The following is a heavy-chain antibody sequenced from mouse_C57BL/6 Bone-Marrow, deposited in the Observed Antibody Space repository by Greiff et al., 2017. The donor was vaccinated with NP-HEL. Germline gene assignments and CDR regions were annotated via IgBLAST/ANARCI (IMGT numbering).Heavy chain of an antibody. Sequence: EVHLVESEGGLVQPGSSMKLSCTASGFTFSDYYMAWVRQVPEKGLEWVANINYDGSSTYYLDSLKSRFIISRDNAKNILYLQMSSLKSEDTATYYCARDGGENWNSFTPYWYFDVWGTGTTVTVSS. J-gene: IGHJ1*03. CDR2: INYDGSST. V-gene: IGHV5-16*01. CDR1: GFTFSDYY. CDR3: ARDGGENWNSFTPYWYFDV.